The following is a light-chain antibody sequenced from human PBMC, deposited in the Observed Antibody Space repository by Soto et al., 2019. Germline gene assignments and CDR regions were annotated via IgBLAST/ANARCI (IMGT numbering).Light chain of an antibody. CDR3: SSYRSSSTLYV. CDR1: NSDVGGYKY. Sequence: QSALTQPASVSGSPGQSITISCTGTNSDVGGYKYVSWYQQLPGKAPKLIIYEVSNRPSGVSNRFSGSKSGNTASLTISGLQAEDEADYYCSSYRSSSTLYVFGTGTKVTVL. V-gene: IGLV2-14*01. J-gene: IGLJ1*01. CDR2: EVS.